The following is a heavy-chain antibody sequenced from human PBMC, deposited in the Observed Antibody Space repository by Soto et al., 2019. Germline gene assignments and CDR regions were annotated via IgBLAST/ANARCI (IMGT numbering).Heavy chain of an antibody. J-gene: IGHJ5*02. CDR2: IYYSGST. CDR1: GGSINTITYY. Sequence: SETLSLTCTVSGGSINTITYYWGWIRQPPGKGLEWIGTIYYSGSTYYNPSLKSRVTISVDTPKKQFSLKLTSVTAEDTAVYYCARHVVPDGNNWLDPWGQGTLVTVSS. CDR3: ARHVVPDGNNWLDP. V-gene: IGHV4-39*01. D-gene: IGHD2-2*01.